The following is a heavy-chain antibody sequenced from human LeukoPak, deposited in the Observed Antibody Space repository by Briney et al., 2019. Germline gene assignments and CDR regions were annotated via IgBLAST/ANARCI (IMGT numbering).Heavy chain of an antibody. J-gene: IGHJ6*03. CDR3: ARDLGYNYYYYYMDV. V-gene: IGHV1-8*01. Sequence: GASVKVSCKASGYTFTSYDINWVRQATGQGLEWMGWMNPNSGNTGYAQKFQGRVTMTRDTSVSTAYMELSRLRSDDTAVYYCARDLGYNYYYYYMDVWGKGTTVTISS. CDR2: MNPNSGNT. D-gene: IGHD2-15*01. CDR1: GYTFTSYD.